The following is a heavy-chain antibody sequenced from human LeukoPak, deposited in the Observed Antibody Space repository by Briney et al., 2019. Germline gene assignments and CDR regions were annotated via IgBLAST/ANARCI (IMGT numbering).Heavy chain of an antibody. Sequence: GGSLGLSCATSGFTFGDYAMSWVRQAPGKGLEWVGFIRSKTYGATTEYATSVKGRFTISRDDSKSIAYLQMNSLRTEDTAVYYCAKDLILWGQGTLVTVSS. V-gene: IGHV3-49*04. CDR2: IRSKTYGATT. CDR3: AKDLIL. J-gene: IGHJ4*02. CDR1: GFTFGDYA.